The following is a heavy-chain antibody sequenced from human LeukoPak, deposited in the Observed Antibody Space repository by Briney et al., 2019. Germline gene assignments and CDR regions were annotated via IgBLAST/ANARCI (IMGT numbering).Heavy chain of an antibody. V-gene: IGHV3-73*01. D-gene: IGHD4-23*01. J-gene: IGHJ6*02. CDR1: GFTFSGPA. Sequence: GGSLRLSCAASGFTFSGPAMHWVRQASGKGLEWVGRIRSKANSYATAYAASVKGRFTISRDDSKNTAYLQMNSLKTEDTAVYYCTKTPYGMDVWGQGTTVTVSS. CDR2: IRSKANSYAT. CDR3: TKTPYGMDV.